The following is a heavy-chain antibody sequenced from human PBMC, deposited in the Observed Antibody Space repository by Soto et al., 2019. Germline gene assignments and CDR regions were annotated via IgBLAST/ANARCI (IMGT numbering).Heavy chain of an antibody. CDR2: IFSSGST. CDR1: ACSINSGGYY. D-gene: IGHD6-13*01. V-gene: IGHV4-31*03. J-gene: IGHJ4*02. CDR3: ARVYRQSGYSSSRVFDY. Sequence: QVQLQEAGPGLVKPSQTLSLLCTVSACSINSGGYYWNWILQHPGKGLAWIGYIFSSGSTYYNPFLRLRVTISTDTAKNHSALLLISVTAADPAVYFCARVYRQSGYSSSRVFDYWCQGTLDNVS.